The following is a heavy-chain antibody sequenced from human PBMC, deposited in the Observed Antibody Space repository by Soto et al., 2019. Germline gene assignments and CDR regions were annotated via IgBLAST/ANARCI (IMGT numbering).Heavy chain of an antibody. D-gene: IGHD5-18*01. Sequence: QVQLVESGGGLVKPGGSLRLSCAASGFTFSDYYMSWIRQAPGKGLEWDSYISSSGSTIFYSDSVKGRFTISRDNAKNSLYLQMTRLRAEDTAVYYCARGAAMAYGMDVWGQGTTVTVSS. CDR1: GFTFSDYY. J-gene: IGHJ6*02. V-gene: IGHV3-11*01. CDR2: ISSSGSTI. CDR3: ARGAAMAYGMDV.